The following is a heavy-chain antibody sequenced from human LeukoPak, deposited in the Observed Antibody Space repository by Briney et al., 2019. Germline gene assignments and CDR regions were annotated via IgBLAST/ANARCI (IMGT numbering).Heavy chain of an antibody. CDR1: GFTFSSYS. J-gene: IGHJ4*02. V-gene: IGHV3-23*01. CDR2: ISGSGGST. CDR3: AKGGSTTGKGGRITMIVVAPYYFDY. D-gene: IGHD3-22*01. Sequence: GGSLRLSCAASGFTFSSYSMNWVRQAPGKGLEWVSAISGSGGSTYYADSVKGRFTISRDNSKNTLYLQMNSLRAEDTAVYYCAKGGSTTGKGGRITMIVVAPYYFDYWGQGTLVTVSS.